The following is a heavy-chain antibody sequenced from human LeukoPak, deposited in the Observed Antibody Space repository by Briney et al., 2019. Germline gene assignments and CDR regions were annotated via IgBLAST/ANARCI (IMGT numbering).Heavy chain of an antibody. CDR3: ARERGQLVPQPLDY. V-gene: IGHV1-18*01. CDR2: ISAYNGNT. CDR1: GYTFTSYG. Sequence: GASVKVSCKASGYTFTSYGISWVRQAPGQGLEWMGWISAYNGNTNYAQKLQGRVTMTTDTSTSTAYMELRSLRSVDTAVYYCARERGQLVPQPLDYWGQGTLVTVSS. J-gene: IGHJ4*02. D-gene: IGHD6-13*01.